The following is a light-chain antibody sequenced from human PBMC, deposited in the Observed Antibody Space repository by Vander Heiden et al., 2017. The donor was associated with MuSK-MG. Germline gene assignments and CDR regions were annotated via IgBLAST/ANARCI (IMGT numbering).Light chain of an antibody. Sequence: EIVLTQSPATLSLSPGERATLSCRASQSVSSYLAWYQQKPGQAPRLLIYDASNRATGITASFSGSGAGTDFTLTISSREPEDFAVYYCQQSNNGPPMITVGQGTLLEIK. J-gene: IGKJ5*01. CDR2: DAS. V-gene: IGKV3-11*01. CDR3: QQSNNGPPMIT. CDR1: QSVSSY.